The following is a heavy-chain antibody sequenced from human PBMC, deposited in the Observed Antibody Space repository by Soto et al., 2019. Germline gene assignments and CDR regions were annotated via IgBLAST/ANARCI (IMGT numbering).Heavy chain of an antibody. CDR3: ARGERTYVDWLAPDYFDY. Sequence: SVKVSCKASGGTFSSYAISWVRQAPGQGLEWMGGIIPIFGTANYAQKFQGRVTITADESTSTAYMELSSLRSEDTAVYYCARGERTYVDWLAPDYFDYWGQGTLVTVSS. D-gene: IGHD3-9*01. J-gene: IGHJ4*02. CDR1: GGTFSSYA. V-gene: IGHV1-69*13. CDR2: IIPIFGTA.